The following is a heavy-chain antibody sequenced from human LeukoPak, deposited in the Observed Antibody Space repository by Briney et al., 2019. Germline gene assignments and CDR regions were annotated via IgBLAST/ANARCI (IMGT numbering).Heavy chain of an antibody. V-gene: IGHV3-30*02. J-gene: IGHJ6*03. CDR3: ARSYSSTPQCYYYYYMDV. CDR1: GFTFSSYG. CDR2: IRYDGSNK. D-gene: IGHD6-13*01. Sequence: PGGSLRLSCAASGFTFSSYGMHWVRQAPGKGLEWVAFIRYDGSNKYYADSVKGRFTISRDNSKNTLYLQMNSLRAEDTAVYYCARSYSSTPQCYYYYYMDVWGKGTTVTVSS.